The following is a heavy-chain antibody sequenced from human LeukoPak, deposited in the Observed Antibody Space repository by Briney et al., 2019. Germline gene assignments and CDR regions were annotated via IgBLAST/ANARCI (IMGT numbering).Heavy chain of an antibody. CDR3: ARQPYYYDTSGYDY. CDR1: GYTFTNYG. J-gene: IGHJ4*02. CDR2: ISPYNANT. V-gene: IGHV1-18*01. Sequence: ASVKVSCKASGYTFTNYGITWVRQAPGQGLEWMGWISPYNANTNYAQKLQGRVTMATDTSTTTAYMELRSPRSDDTAVYYCARQPYYYDTSGYDYWGQGTLVTVSS. D-gene: IGHD3-22*01.